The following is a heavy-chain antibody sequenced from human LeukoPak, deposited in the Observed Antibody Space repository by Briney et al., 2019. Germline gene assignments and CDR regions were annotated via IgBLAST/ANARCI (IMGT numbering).Heavy chain of an antibody. D-gene: IGHD3-16*01. V-gene: IGHV3-66*04. J-gene: IGHJ6*02. Sequence: GGSLRLSCAASGFTFSSYSMNWVRQAPGKGLEWVSFVYSGGTTYHADSVKGRFTISRDDSKNTVYLQMRSLRPEDTAVYYCARPLKEGGYYYGMDVWGQGTTVTVSS. CDR1: GFTFSSYS. CDR2: VYSGGTT. CDR3: ARPLKEGGYYYGMDV.